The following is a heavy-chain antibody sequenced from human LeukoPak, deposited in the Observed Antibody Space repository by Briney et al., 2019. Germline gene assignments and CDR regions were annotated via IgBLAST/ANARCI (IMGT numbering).Heavy chain of an antibody. CDR1: GFTFSSYA. D-gene: IGHD3-22*01. V-gene: IGHV3-23*01. CDR2: ISGSGGST. J-gene: IGHJ4*02. CDR3: ARHPDYYDSSGYWVY. Sequence: GGSLRLSCAASGFTFSSYAMSWVRQAPGKGLEWVSAISGSGGSTYYADSVKGRFTISRDNSKNTLYLQMNSLRAEDTAVYYCARHPDYYDSSGYWVYCGEGTLVTVSS.